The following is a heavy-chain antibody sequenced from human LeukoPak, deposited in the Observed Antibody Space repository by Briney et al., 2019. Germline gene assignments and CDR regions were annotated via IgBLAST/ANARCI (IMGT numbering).Heavy chain of an antibody. D-gene: IGHD1-1*01. CDR2: ISGSGGST. V-gene: IGHV3-23*01. CDR1: GFTFSSYA. J-gene: IGHJ4*02. CDR3: ANAPVELERQSSSDY. Sequence: GALIPSCAAPGFTFSSYAMRWARQPPGKGLEWVSTISGSGGSTYYADSVKGRFTISRDNSKNTLYLQMNSLRAEDTAVYYCANAPVELERQSSSDYWGQGTLVTVSS.